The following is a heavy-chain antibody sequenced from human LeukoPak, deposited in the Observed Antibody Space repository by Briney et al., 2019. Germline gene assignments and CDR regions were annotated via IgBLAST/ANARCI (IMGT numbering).Heavy chain of an antibody. Sequence: GGSLRLSCAASGFTFSSNSMNGVRLAPGKGLEWVSYISSSSNTIYYADSVKGRFTISRDNARNSLYLQMNSLRAEDTAVYYCARDRLHYDSPNWFDPWGQGTLVTVSS. J-gene: IGHJ5*02. CDR2: ISSSSNTI. V-gene: IGHV3-48*01. CDR3: ARDRLHYDSPNWFDP. D-gene: IGHD3-3*01. CDR1: GFTFSSNS.